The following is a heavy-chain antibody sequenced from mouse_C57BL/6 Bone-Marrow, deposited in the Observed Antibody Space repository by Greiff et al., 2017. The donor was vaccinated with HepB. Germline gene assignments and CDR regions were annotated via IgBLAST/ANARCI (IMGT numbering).Heavy chain of an antibody. CDR1: GFTFSDYY. Sequence: EVKLMESGGGLVQPGGSLKLSCAASGFTFSDYYMYWVRQTPEKRLEWVAYISNGGGSTYYPDTVKGRFTISRDNAKNTLYLQMSRLKSEDTAMYYCAGYGFYYAMDYWGQGTSVTVSS. CDR3: AGYGFYYAMDY. CDR2: ISNGGGST. J-gene: IGHJ4*01. V-gene: IGHV5-12*01. D-gene: IGHD2-2*01.